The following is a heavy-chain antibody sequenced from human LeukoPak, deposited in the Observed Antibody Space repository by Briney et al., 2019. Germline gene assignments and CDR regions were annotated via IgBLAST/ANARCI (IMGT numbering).Heavy chain of an antibody. CDR1: GYTFTGYY. CDR3: ARDLGYCSSTSCYTGLDY. V-gene: IGHV1-2*02. Sequence: ASVKVSCKASGYTFTGYYMHCVRQAPGQELEWMGWINPNSDGTNYAQKFQGRVTMTRDTTISTAYMELSRLRSDDTAVYYCARDLGYCSSTSCYTGLDYWGQGTLVTVSS. D-gene: IGHD2-2*02. J-gene: IGHJ4*02. CDR2: INPNSDGT.